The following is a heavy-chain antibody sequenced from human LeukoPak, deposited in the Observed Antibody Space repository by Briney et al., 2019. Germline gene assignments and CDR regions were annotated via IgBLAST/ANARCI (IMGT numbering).Heavy chain of an antibody. CDR1: GGSISSGSYY. CDR3: ARVSHNYYGSGSRDY. Sequence: TLSLTCTVSGGSISSGSYYWSWIRQPAGKGLEWIGRIYTSGSTNYNPSLKSRVTISVDTSKNQFSLKLSSVTAADTAVYYCARVSHNYYGSGSRDYWGQGTLVTVSS. CDR2: IYTSGST. V-gene: IGHV4-61*02. D-gene: IGHD3-10*01. J-gene: IGHJ4*02.